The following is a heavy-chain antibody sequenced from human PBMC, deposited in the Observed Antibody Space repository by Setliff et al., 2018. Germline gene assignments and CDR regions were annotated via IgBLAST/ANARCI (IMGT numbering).Heavy chain of an antibody. V-gene: IGHV6-1*01. Sequence: PSQTLSLTCAISGDSVSSNGAAWNWIRQSPSGGLEWLGRTFYGSKWYYDYALSVKSRITVNPDTSKNQFSLHLNSVTPEDTAVYYCARDSELGLDALDIWGQGTMVTVSS. CDR2: TFYGSKWYY. CDR1: GDSVSSNGAA. D-gene: IGHD7-27*01. CDR3: ARDSELGLDALDI. J-gene: IGHJ3*02.